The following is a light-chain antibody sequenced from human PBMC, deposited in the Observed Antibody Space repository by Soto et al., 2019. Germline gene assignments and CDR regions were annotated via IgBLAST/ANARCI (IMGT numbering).Light chain of an antibody. CDR2: GAS. CDR1: QSVSSN. CDR3: QQYNNWPLMYT. V-gene: IGKV3-15*01. J-gene: IGKJ2*01. Sequence: EIVMTQSPATLSVSPGERATLSCRASQSVSSNLAWYQQKHGQAPRLLIYGASTRATGIPARFSGSGSGTEFTLTLSSLQSEDFAVSYCQQYNNWPLMYTFGQGTKLEIK.